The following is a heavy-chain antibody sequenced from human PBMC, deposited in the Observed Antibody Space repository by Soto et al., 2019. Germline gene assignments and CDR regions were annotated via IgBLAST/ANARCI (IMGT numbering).Heavy chain of an antibody. V-gene: IGHV1-3*01. CDR2: INAGNGNT. CDR1: GYTFTSYA. D-gene: IGHD1-20*01. J-gene: IGHJ4*02. CDR3: ARGPLTGTWYY. Sequence: ASVKVSCKASGYTFTSYAMHWVRQAPGQRLEWMGWINAGNGNTKYSQKFQGRVTITRDTSTSTAYMELRSLRSDDTAVYYCARGPLTGTWYYWGQGTLVTVSS.